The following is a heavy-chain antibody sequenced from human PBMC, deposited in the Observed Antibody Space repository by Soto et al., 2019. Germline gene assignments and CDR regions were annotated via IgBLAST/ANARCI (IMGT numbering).Heavy chain of an antibody. Sequence: QVQLQESGPGLVKPSQTLSLTCTVSGGSISSGDYYWSWIRQPPGKGLEWIGYIYYSGSTYYNPSLKSRVTISVATYKNQFSLKLSSVTAADTAVYYCATAPTYCTNGVWPVGGAFDIWGQVTMVTVSS. J-gene: IGHJ3*02. CDR2: IYYSGST. CDR3: ATAPTYCTNGVWPVGGAFDI. D-gene: IGHD2-8*01. V-gene: IGHV4-30-4*01. CDR1: GGSISSGDYY.